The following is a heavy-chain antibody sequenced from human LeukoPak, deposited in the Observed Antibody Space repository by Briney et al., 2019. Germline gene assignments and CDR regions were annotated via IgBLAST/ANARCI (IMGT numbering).Heavy chain of an antibody. V-gene: IGHV1-2*02. J-gene: IGHJ4*02. Sequence: GASVKVSCKASGYTFTGYYIHWVRHAPGQGLEWMAWINPNSGGTNYAQKFQGRVTMTRDTSISTAYMELSRLTSDDTAVYYCARDAIVRDYSNSDYWGQGTLVTVSS. CDR1: GYTFTGYY. D-gene: IGHD4-11*01. CDR3: ARDAIVRDYSNSDY. CDR2: INPNSGGT.